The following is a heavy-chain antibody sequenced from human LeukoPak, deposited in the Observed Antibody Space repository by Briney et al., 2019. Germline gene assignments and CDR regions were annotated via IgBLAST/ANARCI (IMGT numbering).Heavy chain of an antibody. V-gene: IGHV1-18*01. Sequence: ASVKVSCKASGHTFTSYGISWVRHAHGQGREWMGWISAYNGHTNYAQKLQGRVTMTTDTSTSTAYMELRSLRSDDTAVYYCARDSHGEWFGGEKPWDAFDIWGQGTMVTVSS. CDR3: ARDSHGEWFGGEKPWDAFDI. CDR2: ISAYNGHT. D-gene: IGHD3-10*01. J-gene: IGHJ3*02. CDR1: GHTFTSYG.